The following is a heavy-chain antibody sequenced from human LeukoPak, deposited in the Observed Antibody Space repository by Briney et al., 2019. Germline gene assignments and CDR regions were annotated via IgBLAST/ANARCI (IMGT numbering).Heavy chain of an antibody. CDR3: ARGTYYYDSSGYPTPYYFDY. Sequence: ASVKVSCKASGYTFTSYDINWVRQATGQGLEWMGWMSPNSGNTGYAQKFQGRVTMTRNTSISTAYMELSSLRSEDTAVYYCARGTYYYDSSGYPTPYYFDYWGQGTLVTVSS. D-gene: IGHD3-22*01. CDR1: GYTFTSYD. J-gene: IGHJ4*02. CDR2: MSPNSGNT. V-gene: IGHV1-8*01.